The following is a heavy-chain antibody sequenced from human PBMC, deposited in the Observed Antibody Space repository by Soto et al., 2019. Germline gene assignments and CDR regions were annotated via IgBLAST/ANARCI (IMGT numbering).Heavy chain of an antibody. J-gene: IGHJ5*02. D-gene: IGHD2-8*01. CDR1: GGSVKSGNYY. V-gene: IGHV4-61*01. Sequence: PSETLSLTCTVSGGSVKSGNYYWSWIRQPPGKGLEWIGYVYITTTTNYNPSLKSRVTMSLDTSKNQFSLKLTSVTAADTAVYYCARNGDCTRPGCIVGWFDPWGPGTLVTVSS. CDR3: ARNGDCTRPGCIVGWFDP. CDR2: VYITTTT.